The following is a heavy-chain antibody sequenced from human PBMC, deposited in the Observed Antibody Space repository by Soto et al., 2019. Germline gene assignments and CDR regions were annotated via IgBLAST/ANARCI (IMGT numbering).Heavy chain of an antibody. CDR1: GGSISSYY. V-gene: IGHV4-59*01. J-gene: IGHJ4*02. D-gene: IGHD3-22*01. Sequence: PSETLSLTCTVSGGSISSYYWSWIRQPPGKGLEWIGYIYYSGSTNYNPSLKSRVTISVDTSKNQFSLKLSSVTAADTAVYYCARSNPDYYDSSGSLDYWGQGTLVTV. CDR2: IYYSGST. CDR3: ARSNPDYYDSSGSLDY.